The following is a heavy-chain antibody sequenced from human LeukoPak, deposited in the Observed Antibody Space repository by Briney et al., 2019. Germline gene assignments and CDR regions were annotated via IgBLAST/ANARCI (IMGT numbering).Heavy chain of an antibody. V-gene: IGHV3-23*01. J-gene: IGHJ4*02. CDR3: AKAGELLWFGELYYFDY. CDR2: ISGSGGST. CDR1: GFTFSSYA. D-gene: IGHD3-10*01. Sequence: PGRSLRLSCAASGFTFSSYAMSWVRQAPGKGLEWVSAISGSGGSTYYADSVKGRFTISRDNSKNTLYLQMNSLRAEDTAVYYCAKAGELLWFGELYYFDYWGQGTLVTVSS.